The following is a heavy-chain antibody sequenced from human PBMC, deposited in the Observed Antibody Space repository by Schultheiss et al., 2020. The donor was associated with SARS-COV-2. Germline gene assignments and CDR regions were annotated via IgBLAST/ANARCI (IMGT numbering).Heavy chain of an antibody. CDR3: ARAMGSGGGWSWHFDY. Sequence: GGSLRLSCAASGFTFSNFAMTWVREVPGKGLEGVSSISSSSSYIYYADSVKGRFTISRDNSKNTLYLQMNSLRAEDTAVYYCARAMGSGGGWSWHFDYWGQGTLVTVSS. CDR2: ISSSSSYI. D-gene: IGHD6-19*01. J-gene: IGHJ4*02. V-gene: IGHV3-21*01. CDR1: GFTFSNFA.